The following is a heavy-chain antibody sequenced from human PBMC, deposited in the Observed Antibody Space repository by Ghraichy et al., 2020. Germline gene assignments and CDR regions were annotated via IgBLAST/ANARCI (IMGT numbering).Heavy chain of an antibody. CDR2: IKSQADGGTT. Sequence: GGSLRLSCTASGFIFTNAWLTWVRQAPGKGLDWVGRIKSQADGGTTDYGAAVKGRFTISRDDSRSTVFLQMNSLRSEDTAVYYCTSVGDTYGSGYWGQGTLVTVSS. D-gene: IGHD3-10*01. V-gene: IGHV3-15*01. J-gene: IGHJ4*02. CDR1: GFIFTNAW. CDR3: TSVGDTYGSGY.